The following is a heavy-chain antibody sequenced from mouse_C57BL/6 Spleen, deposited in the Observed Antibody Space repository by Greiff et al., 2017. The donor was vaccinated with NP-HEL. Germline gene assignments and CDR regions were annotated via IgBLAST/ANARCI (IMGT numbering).Heavy chain of an antibody. CDR2: INPNNGGT. J-gene: IGHJ2*01. Sequence: EVQLQQSGPELVKPGASVKIPCKASGYTFTDYNMDWVKQSHGKSLEWIGDINPNNGGTIYNQKFKGKATLTVDKSSSTAYMELRSLTSEDTAVYYCARGIYDGYYGYFDYWGQGTTLTVSS. V-gene: IGHV1-18*01. CDR3: ARGIYDGYYGYFDY. CDR1: GYTFTDYN. D-gene: IGHD2-3*01.